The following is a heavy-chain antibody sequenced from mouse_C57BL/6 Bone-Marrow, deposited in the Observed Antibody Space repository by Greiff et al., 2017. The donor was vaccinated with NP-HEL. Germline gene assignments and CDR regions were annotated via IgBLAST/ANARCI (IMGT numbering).Heavy chain of an antibody. D-gene: IGHD2-4*01. V-gene: IGHV5-6*02. CDR2: ISSGGSYT. CDR3: ARRGLRRNFDY. J-gene: IGHJ2*01. CDR1: GFTFSSYG. Sequence: DVKLVESGGDLVKPGGSLKLSCAASGFTFSSYGMSWVRQTPDKRLEWVATISSGGSYTYYPDSVKGRFTISRDNAKNTLYLQMSSLKSEDTAMYYCARRGLRRNFDYWGQGTTLTVSS.